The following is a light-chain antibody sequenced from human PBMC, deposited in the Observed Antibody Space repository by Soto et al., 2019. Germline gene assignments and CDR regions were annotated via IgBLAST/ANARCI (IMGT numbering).Light chain of an antibody. CDR1: SSDVGRYKH. J-gene: IGLJ2*01. CDR2: DVS. CDR3: RSYTGSSTLVV. Sequence: SALTQPPSVSGSPAQSVSISCTGTSSDVGRYKHVSWYQQPPRTAPKLMIYDVSNPPSGVPARFAGSKSGNTASLTISVLQAEDEAEDYCRSYTGSSTLVVFGGGTKLTVL. V-gene: IGLV2-18*02.